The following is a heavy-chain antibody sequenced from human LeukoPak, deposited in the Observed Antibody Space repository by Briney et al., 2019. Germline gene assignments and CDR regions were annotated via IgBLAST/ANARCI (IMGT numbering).Heavy chain of an antibody. D-gene: IGHD3-10*01. Sequence: GASVKVSCKASGYTFTSYGISWVRQAPGQGLEWMGRISAHNGNTNYAQKLQGRVTMTTDTSTSTAYMELRSLRSDDTAVYYCARDRGNYMVRGVIPVFDYWGQGTLVTVSS. J-gene: IGHJ4*02. V-gene: IGHV1-18*01. CDR1: GYTFTSYG. CDR2: ISAHNGNT. CDR3: ARDRGNYMVRGVIPVFDY.